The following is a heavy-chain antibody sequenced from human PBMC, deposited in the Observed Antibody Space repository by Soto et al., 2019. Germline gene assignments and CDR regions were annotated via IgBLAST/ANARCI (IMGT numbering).Heavy chain of an antibody. J-gene: IGHJ6*02. Sequence: GGSLRLSCAASGFTFSSYGMHWVRQAPGKGLEWVAVIWYDGSNKYYADSVKGRFTISRDNSKNTLYLQMNSLRAEDTAVYYCARVPSDSLLTTYGMDVWGQGTTVTVSS. CDR3: ARVPSDSLLTTYGMDV. V-gene: IGHV3-33*01. D-gene: IGHD5-18*01. CDR1: GFTFSSYG. CDR2: IWYDGSNK.